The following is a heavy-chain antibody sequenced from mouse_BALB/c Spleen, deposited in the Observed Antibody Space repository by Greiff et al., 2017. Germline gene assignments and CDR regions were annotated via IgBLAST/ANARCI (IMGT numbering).Heavy chain of an antibody. CDR2: ISDGGSYT. CDR3: ARYGYDVLYAMDY. D-gene: IGHD2-2*01. Sequence: EVQLVESGGGLVKPGGSLKLSCAASGFTFSDYYMYWVRQTPEKRLEWVATISDGGSYTYYPDSVKGRFTISRDNAKNNLYLQMSSLKSEDTAMYYCARYGYDVLYAMDYWGQGTSVTVSS. V-gene: IGHV5-4*02. CDR1: GFTFSDYY. J-gene: IGHJ4*01.